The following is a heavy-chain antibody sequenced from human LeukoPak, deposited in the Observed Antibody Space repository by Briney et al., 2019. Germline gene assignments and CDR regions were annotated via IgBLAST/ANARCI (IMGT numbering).Heavy chain of an antibody. CDR3: ARGRYYGMDV. CDR2: MNPNSSKT. J-gene: IGHJ6*02. CDR1: GYTFTSYD. Sequence: ASVKVSCKASGYTFTSYDINWVRQATGQGLEWMGWMNPNSSKTGYVQKFQGRVTMTRNTSISTAYMELSSLRSEDTAVYYCARGRYYGMDVWGQGTTVTVSS. V-gene: IGHV1-8*01.